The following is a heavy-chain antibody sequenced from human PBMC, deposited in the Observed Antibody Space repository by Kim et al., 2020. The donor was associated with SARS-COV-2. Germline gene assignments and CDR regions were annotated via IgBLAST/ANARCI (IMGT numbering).Heavy chain of an antibody. V-gene: IGHV1-69*13. Sequence: SVKVSCKASGGTFSSYAISWVRQAPGQGLEWMGGIIPIFGTANYAQKFQGRVTITADESTSTAYMELSSLRSEDTAVYYCARSGGAERGGIDFWSGYERDRDYYYYYGMDVWGQGTTVTVSS. J-gene: IGHJ6*02. CDR3: ARSGGAERGGIDFWSGYERDRDYYYYYGMDV. CDR2: IIPIFGTA. D-gene: IGHD3-3*01. CDR1: GGTFSSYA.